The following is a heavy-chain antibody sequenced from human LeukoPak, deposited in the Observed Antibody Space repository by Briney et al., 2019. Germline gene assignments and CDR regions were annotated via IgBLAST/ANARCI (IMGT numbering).Heavy chain of an antibody. V-gene: IGHV3-21*01. CDR3: ARDQSSIAATGAFDY. CDR1: GFTFKTHT. J-gene: IGHJ4*02. D-gene: IGHD6-6*01. CDR2: ITTTSRDTHI. Sequence: GGSLRLSCAASGFTFKTHTMNWVRQAPGKGLEWVSSITTTSRDTHIYYADSVKGRFTISRDNSKNTLYLQMNSLRAEDTAVYYCARDQSSIAATGAFDYWGQGTLVTVSS.